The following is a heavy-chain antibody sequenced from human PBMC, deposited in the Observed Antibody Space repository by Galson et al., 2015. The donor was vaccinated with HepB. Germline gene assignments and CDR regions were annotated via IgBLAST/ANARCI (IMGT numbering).Heavy chain of an antibody. D-gene: IGHD4-17*01. J-gene: IGHJ4*02. V-gene: IGHV1-18*04. CDR2: ISAYNGNT. CDR1: GYTFTSYG. Sequence: SVKVSCKASGYTFTSYGISWVRQAPGQGLEWMGWISAYNGNTNYAQKLQGRVTMTTDTSTSTAYMELRSLRSDDTAVYYCARDYGDYSFATWGILGYWGQGTLVTVSP. CDR3: ARDYGDYSFATWGILGY.